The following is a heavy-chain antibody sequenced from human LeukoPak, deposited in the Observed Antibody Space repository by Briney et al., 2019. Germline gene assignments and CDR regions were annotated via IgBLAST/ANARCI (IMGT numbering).Heavy chain of an antibody. CDR2: ISSSSSYI. D-gene: IGHD6-13*01. J-gene: IGHJ4*02. Sequence: GGSLRLSCAASGFTFSSYSMNWVRQAPGKGLEWVSSISSSSSYIYYADSVKGRFTISRDNAKNSLYLQMNSLRAEDTAVYYCVRDVAHIAATNYWGQGTLVTVSS. CDR3: VRDVAHIAATNY. CDR1: GFTFSSYS. V-gene: IGHV3-21*01.